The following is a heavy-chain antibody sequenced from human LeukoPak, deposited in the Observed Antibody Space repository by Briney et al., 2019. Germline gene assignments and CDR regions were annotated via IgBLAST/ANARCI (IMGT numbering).Heavy chain of an antibody. J-gene: IGHJ4*02. CDR1: GFTFSDYY. CDR3: ARDLWVVYDSSGGFDY. CDR2: ISSSGHTI. V-gene: IGHV3-11*04. D-gene: IGHD3-22*01. Sequence: GGSLRLSCAASGFTFSDYYMSWIRQAPGKGLERVSYISSSGHTIYYADSVKGRFTVSRDNAKNSLYLQMNSLRAEDTAVYYCARDLWVVYDSSGGFDYWGQGTLVTVSS.